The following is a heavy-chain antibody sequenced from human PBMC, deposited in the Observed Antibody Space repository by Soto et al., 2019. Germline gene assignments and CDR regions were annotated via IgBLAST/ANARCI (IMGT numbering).Heavy chain of an antibody. D-gene: IGHD6-19*01. V-gene: IGHV1-18*01. CDR1: GYTFTSYG. CDR2: ISAYNGNT. Sequence: ASVKVSCKASGYTFTSYGISWVRQAPGQGLEWMGWISAYNGNTNYAQKLQGRVTMTTDTSTSTACMELRSLRSDDTAVYYCALSRRSGWYNAFDIWGQGTMVTVSS. CDR3: ALSRRSGWYNAFDI. J-gene: IGHJ3*02.